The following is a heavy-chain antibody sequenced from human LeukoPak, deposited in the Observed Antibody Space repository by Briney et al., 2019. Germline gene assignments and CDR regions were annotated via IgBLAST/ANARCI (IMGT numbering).Heavy chain of an antibody. D-gene: IGHD5-12*01. Sequence: PSQTLSLTCTVSGGSISSGGYYWSWIRQPPGKGLEWIGYIYHSGSTYYNPSLKSRVTISVDRSKNQFSLKLSSVTAADTAVYFCARAASGDRYSGDAKDRYFFDYWGQGTLVTVSS. CDR3: ARAASGDRYSGDAKDRYFFDY. V-gene: IGHV4-30-2*01. CDR2: IYHSGST. CDR1: GGSISSGGYY. J-gene: IGHJ4*02.